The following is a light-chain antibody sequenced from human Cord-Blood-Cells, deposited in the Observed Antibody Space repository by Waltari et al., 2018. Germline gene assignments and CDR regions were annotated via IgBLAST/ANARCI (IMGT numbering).Light chain of an antibody. J-gene: IGKJ2*03. CDR3: QQYGSSPS. V-gene: IGKV3-20*01. CDR1: QSVSSSY. CDR2: GAS. Sequence: ELLFTQSPGTMSFSPGDRATRSCRASQSVSSSYSAWYQQKPGQAPRLLIYGASSRATVIPDMFSGSGSGTDFTLTSSRLEAEDFAVYYCQQYGSSPSFGQGTKLEIK.